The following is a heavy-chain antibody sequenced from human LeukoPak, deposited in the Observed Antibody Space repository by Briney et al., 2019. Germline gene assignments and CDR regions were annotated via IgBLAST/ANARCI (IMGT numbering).Heavy chain of an antibody. V-gene: IGHV4-34*01. CDR1: GGSFSGYY. J-gene: IGHJ5*02. Sequence: SETLSLTCAVYGGSFSGYYWSWIRQPPGKGLEWIGEINHSGSTYYNPSLKSRVTISVDRSKNQFSLKLSSVTAADTAVYYCARSADYGDYWFDPWGQGTLVTVSS. D-gene: IGHD4-17*01. CDR3: ARSADYGDYWFDP. CDR2: INHSGST.